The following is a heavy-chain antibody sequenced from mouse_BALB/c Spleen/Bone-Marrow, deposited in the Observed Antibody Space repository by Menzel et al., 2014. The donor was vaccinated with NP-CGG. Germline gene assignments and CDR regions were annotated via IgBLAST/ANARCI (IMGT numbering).Heavy chain of an antibody. CDR1: GFNIKDTY. CDR3: ALYYDYDVGY. Sequence: EVQLQESGAALVKPAASVKLSCTASGFNIKDTYMHWVKQRPEQGLEWIGRIDPANGNTKYDPKFQGKATITADTSSNTAYLQVSSLTSEDTAVYYCALYYDYDVGYWCQGTTLTVSS. V-gene: IGHV14-3*02. J-gene: IGHJ2*01. D-gene: IGHD2-4*01. CDR2: IDPANGNT.